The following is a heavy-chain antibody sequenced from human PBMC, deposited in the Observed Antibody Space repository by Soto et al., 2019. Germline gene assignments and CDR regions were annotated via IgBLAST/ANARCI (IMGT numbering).Heavy chain of an antibody. CDR3: ATVFEH. CDR2: VDSVGSGK. Sequence: VPLVESGGGSVQPGGSLRLSCLASGITSSGFWMHWVRQVPGKGLVWVAGVDSVGSGKSYADSVKGRFTISRDNAKNTLSLQMDSLRVEDTAVYYCATVFEHWGQGIPVTVSS. J-gene: IGHJ4*02. V-gene: IGHV3-74*01. CDR1: GITSSGFW.